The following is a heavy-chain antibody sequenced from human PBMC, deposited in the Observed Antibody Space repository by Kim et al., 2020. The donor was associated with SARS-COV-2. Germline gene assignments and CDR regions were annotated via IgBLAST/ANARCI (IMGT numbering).Heavy chain of an antibody. J-gene: IGHJ4*03. V-gene: IGHV4-34*01. Sequence: SETLSLTCAVYGGSFSGYYWSWIRQPPGKGLEWIGEINHSGSTNYNPSLKSRVTISVDTSKNQFSLKLSSVTAADTAVYYCARCTWDSTVTTGYFDYWG. CDR1: GGSFSGYY. CDR3: ARCTWDSTVTTGYFDY. D-gene: IGHD4-17*01. CDR2: INHSGST.